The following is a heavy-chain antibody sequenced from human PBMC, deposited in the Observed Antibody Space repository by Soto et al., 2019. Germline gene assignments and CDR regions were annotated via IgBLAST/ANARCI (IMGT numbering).Heavy chain of an antibody. CDR2: IYHSGST. J-gene: IGHJ4*02. V-gene: IGHV4-30-2*01. CDR3: ARLNLVVVAATGIDY. Sequence: SETLSLTCAVSGGSISSGGYSWSWIRQPPGKGLEWIGYIYHSGSTYYNPSLKSRVTISVDRSKNQFSLKLSSVTAADTAVYYCARLNLVVVAATGIDYWGQGTLVTVSS. CDR1: GGSISSGGYS. D-gene: IGHD2-15*01.